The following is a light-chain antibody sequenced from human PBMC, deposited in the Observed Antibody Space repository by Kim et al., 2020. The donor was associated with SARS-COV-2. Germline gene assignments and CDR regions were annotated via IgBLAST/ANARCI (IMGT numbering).Light chain of an antibody. CDR2: DAS. CDR3: QQYNFYPLT. V-gene: IGKV1-5*01. Sequence: TSAGNRVTITCRARQGLGNRLAWYQQKPGKAPKVLIYDASNLESGVPSRFSASGSGTEFTLTINSLQPDDFATYYCQQYNFYPLTFGGGTKVDIK. J-gene: IGKJ4*01. CDR1: QGLGNR.